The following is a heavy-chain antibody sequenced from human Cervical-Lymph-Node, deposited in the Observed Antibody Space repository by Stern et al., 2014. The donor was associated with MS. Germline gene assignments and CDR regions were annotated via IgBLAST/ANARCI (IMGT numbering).Heavy chain of an antibody. CDR2: ISSTTTYI. J-gene: IGHJ4*02. V-gene: IGHV3-21*01. D-gene: IGHD2-2*01. Sequence: EVHLVESGGGLVKPGGSLRLSCSMNWVRQAPGKGLEWVSSISSTTTYIYYADSVRGRFTISRDNAKTSLFLQMNSLRVEDTAVYYCVKYCSSSSCSGFDHWGQGALVTVSS. CDR3: VKYCSSSSCSGFDH.